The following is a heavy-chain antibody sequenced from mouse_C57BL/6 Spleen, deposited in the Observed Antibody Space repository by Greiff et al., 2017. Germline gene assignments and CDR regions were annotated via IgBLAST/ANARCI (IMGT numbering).Heavy chain of an antibody. CDR1: GYAFSSYW. D-gene: IGHD2-4*01. CDR3: ARGDFMGIYDYGGVAY. Sequence: VQLQQSGAELVKPGASVKISCKASGYAFSSYWMNWVKQRPGKGLEWIGQIYPGDGDTNYNGKFKGKATLTADKSSSTAYMQLSSLTSEDSAVYFCARGDFMGIYDYGGVAYWGQGTLVTVSA. J-gene: IGHJ3*01. V-gene: IGHV1-80*01. CDR2: IYPGDGDT.